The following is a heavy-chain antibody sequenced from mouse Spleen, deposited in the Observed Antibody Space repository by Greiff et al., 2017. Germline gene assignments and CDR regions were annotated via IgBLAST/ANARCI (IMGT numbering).Heavy chain of an antibody. V-gene: IGHV1-4*01. CDR1: GYTFTSYT. CDR2: INPSSGYT. J-gene: IGHJ4*01. CDR3: AREENYFPYAMDY. D-gene: IGHD1-1*01. Sequence: QVQLQQSRAELARPGASVKMSCKASGYTFTSYTMHWVKQRPGQGLEWIGYINPSSGYTKYNQKFKDKATLTADKSSSTAYMQLSSLTSEDSAVYYCAREENYFPYAMDYWGQGTSVTVSS.